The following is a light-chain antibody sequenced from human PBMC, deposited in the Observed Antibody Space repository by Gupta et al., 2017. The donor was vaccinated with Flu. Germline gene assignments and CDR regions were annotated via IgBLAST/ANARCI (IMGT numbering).Light chain of an antibody. J-gene: IGLJ1*01. V-gene: IGLV1-40*01. CDR2: ANS. CDR1: SANIGAGNV. Sequence: QSVLTQPPSGSAAPGQSVTIACTGGSANIGAGNVVQWYQQLPGTAPKLLIYANSHRPSGVPDRFSGSKSGISASLAITGLQAGDEADYYCQSYDSSLSGYVFGTGTKVTVL. CDR3: QSYDSSLSGYV.